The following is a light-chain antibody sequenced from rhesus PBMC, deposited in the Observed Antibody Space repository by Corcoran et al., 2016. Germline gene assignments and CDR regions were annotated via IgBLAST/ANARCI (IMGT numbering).Light chain of an antibody. Sequence: DIQMTQSPSSLSSSAGDTVTITCRASQGITSYLNWFQQKPGKAPKALIYDASSLESGVPSRFSGSGSRSNFTLTISSLQPEDFVAYYCQQDNSCQFAVGPGTKLDIK. CDR3: QQDNSCQFA. CDR2: DAS. J-gene: IGKJ3*01. V-gene: IGKV1-28*03. CDR1: QGITSY.